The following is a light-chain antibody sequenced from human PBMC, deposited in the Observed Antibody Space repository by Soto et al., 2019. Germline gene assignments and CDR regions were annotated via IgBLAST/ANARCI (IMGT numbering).Light chain of an antibody. CDR3: QQYGSSPSIT. Sequence: ESVLTQSPGTLSLSPGERATLCCRASESVSSSYLAWYQQKPGQAPRLLIYGASSRATGIPDRFSGSGSGTDFTLTISRLEPEDFAVYYCQQYGSSPSITFGQGTDWRL. CDR1: ESVSSSY. V-gene: IGKV3-20*01. CDR2: GAS. J-gene: IGKJ5*01.